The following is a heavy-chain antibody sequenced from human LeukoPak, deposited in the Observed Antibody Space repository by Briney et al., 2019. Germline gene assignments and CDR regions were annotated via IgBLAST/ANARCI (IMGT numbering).Heavy chain of an antibody. D-gene: IGHD3-22*01. CDR1: GGSISSGGYS. Sequence: SETLSLTCAVSGGSISSGGYSWSWIRQPPGKGLEWIGYIYHSGSTYYNPSLKSRVTISVDRSKNQFPLKLSSVTAADTAVYYCARASDSSGYYSGMDVWGQGTTVTVSS. V-gene: IGHV4-30-2*01. CDR3: ARASDSSGYYSGMDV. CDR2: IYHSGST. J-gene: IGHJ6*02.